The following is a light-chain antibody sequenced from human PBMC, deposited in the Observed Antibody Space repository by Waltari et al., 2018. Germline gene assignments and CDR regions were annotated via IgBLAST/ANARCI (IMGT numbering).Light chain of an antibody. Sequence: QSALTQPASVSGSPGQPITIPCTGSSSAVGRYNYVSWYQQFPDRAPKLMLYDVTNPPSGVSNRFSGSKSANTASLTISGLQPEDEADYYCASYIPGSTLVFGGGTKLTVL. CDR3: ASYIPGSTLV. V-gene: IGLV2-14*01. CDR1: SSAVGRYNY. CDR2: DVT. J-gene: IGLJ3*02.